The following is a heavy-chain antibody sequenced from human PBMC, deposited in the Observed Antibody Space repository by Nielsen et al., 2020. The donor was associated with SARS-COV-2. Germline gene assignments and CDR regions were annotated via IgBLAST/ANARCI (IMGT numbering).Heavy chain of an antibody. CDR2: IKLDGSEK. CDR3: ARVGFYGDPEYLDY. J-gene: IGHJ4*02. D-gene: IGHD4-17*01. V-gene: IGHV3-7*01. CDR1: GFTVSGYY. Sequence: GESLKISCAAAGFTVSGYYMSWVRQAPGKGLEWVGNIKLDGSEKYYVDSVKGRFTISRDNARNTLYLQMNSLRVEDTAVYYCARVGFYGDPEYLDYWGPGTLVTVSS.